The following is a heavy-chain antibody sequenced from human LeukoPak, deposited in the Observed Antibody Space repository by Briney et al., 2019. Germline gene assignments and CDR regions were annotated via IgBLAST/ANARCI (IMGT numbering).Heavy chain of an antibody. CDR1: GGSFSGYY. J-gene: IGHJ3*02. D-gene: IGHD3-22*01. CDR3: ARGRDYYDSSDAFDI. Sequence: SETLSLTCAVYGGSFSGYYWSWIRQPPGKGLEWIGEINRSGSTNYNPSLKSRVTISVDTSKNQFSLKLSSVTAADTAVYYCARGRDYYDSSDAFDIWGQGTMVTVSS. V-gene: IGHV4-34*01. CDR2: INRSGST.